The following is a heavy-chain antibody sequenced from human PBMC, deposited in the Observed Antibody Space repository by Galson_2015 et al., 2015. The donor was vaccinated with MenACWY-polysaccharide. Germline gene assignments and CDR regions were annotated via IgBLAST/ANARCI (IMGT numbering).Heavy chain of an antibody. J-gene: IGHJ1*01. Sequence: SVKVSCKASGGTFNNYAISWVRQAPGQGLEWMGRIIPTVNIANYAQKFQGRVTITADKSTGTAYMELNSLKSEDTAVYYCARVTYDIRGHYREMEYHQHWGQGTLVSVSS. D-gene: IGHD3-22*01. V-gene: IGHV1-69*04. CDR3: ARVTYDIRGHYREMEYHQH. CDR1: GGTFNNYA. CDR2: IIPTVNIA.